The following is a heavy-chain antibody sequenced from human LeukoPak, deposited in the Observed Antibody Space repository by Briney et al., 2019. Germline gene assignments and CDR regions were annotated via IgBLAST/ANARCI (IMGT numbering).Heavy chain of an antibody. CDR1: GFTFSSYS. V-gene: IGHV3-21*01. D-gene: IGHD3-16*01. CDR3: AREGGDATDY. CDR2: ISSSSSYI. J-gene: IGHJ4*02. Sequence: TGGSLRLSCAASGFTFSSYSMNWVRQAPGKGLEWVSSISSSSSYIYYADSVKGRFTISRDNAKNSLYLQMNSLRAEDTAVYYCAREGGDATDYWGQGTLVTVSS.